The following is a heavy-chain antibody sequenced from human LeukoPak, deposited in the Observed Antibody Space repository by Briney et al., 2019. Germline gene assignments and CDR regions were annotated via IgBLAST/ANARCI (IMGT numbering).Heavy chain of an antibody. V-gene: IGHV3-72*01. CDR2: SKNKENGYIT. D-gene: IGHD5-24*01. CDR3: ANVFGYNLGY. Sequence: PGGSLRLSCAASGFAFSNQAMGWVRQAPGKGLEWVARSKNKENGYITEYAASVEGRFTISRDDSKKSVFLQMNSLKTEDTAVYYCANVFGYNLGYWGQGTLVTVSS. J-gene: IGHJ4*02. CDR1: GFAFSNQA.